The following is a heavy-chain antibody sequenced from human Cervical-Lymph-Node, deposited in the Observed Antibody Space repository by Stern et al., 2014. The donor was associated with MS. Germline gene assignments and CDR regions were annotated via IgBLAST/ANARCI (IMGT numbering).Heavy chain of an antibody. CDR2: IYWDADE. Sequence: QITLKESGPTLVKPTQTLTLTCTFSGFSLNTSGEGVGWIRQPPGKALEWLAVIYWDADERHSPSLSSRLTITKDTSKNQVVLTMANMDPVDTGTYYCAHTTVTFDESYGLDVWGQGTTVTVS. V-gene: IGHV2-5*02. J-gene: IGHJ6*02. D-gene: IGHD4-17*01. CDR1: GFSLNTSGEG. CDR3: AHTTVTFDESYGLDV.